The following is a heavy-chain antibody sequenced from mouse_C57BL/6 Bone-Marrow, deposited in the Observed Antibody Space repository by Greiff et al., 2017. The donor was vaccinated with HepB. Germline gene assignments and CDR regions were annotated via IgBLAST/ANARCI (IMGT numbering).Heavy chain of an antibody. J-gene: IGHJ2*01. Sequence: VQLQQSGAELARPGASVKLSCKASGYTFTSYGISWVKQRTGQGLEWIGEIYPRRGNTYYNEKVKGKATLTADKSSSTAYMELRSLTSEDSAVYFCARERWLLLFDYWVQGTTLTVSS. D-gene: IGHD2-3*01. V-gene: IGHV1-81*01. CDR1: GYTFTSYG. CDR2: IYPRRGNT. CDR3: ARERWLLLFDY.